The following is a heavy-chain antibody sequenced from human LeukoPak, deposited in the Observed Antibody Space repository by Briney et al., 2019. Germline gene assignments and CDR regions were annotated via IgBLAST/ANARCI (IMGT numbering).Heavy chain of an antibody. Sequence: ASVKVSCKASGYTFTSYDINWVRQATGQGLEWMGWMNPNSGNTGYAQKFQGRVTMTRNTSISTAYMELSSLRSEDTAVYYCARRLLWFGELPTDWGWFDPWGQGTLVTVSS. V-gene: IGHV1-8*01. CDR3: ARRLLWFGELPTDWGWFDP. CDR2: MNPNSGNT. CDR1: GYTFTSYD. J-gene: IGHJ5*02. D-gene: IGHD3-10*01.